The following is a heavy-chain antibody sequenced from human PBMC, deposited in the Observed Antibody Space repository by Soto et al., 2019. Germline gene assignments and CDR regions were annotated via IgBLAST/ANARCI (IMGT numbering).Heavy chain of an antibody. CDR2: ILNGGTT. J-gene: IGHJ4*02. CDR1: GSSTVSHYH. Sequence: PSETLSLTCSVSGSSTVSHYHWTWIRQPPGKGVEGVGYILNGGTTFYNPSLTSRLSISMDTSGNHFSLELRSVTAADTAVYYCALALGPTTGLDYWGQGTLVTVSS. CDR3: ALALGPTTGLDY. D-gene: IGHD1-26*01. V-gene: IGHV4-31*02.